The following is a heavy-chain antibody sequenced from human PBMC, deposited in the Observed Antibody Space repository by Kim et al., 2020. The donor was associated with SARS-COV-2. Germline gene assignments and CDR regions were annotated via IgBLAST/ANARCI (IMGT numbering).Heavy chain of an antibody. Sequence: SETLSLTCSVSGGSISISNYYWGWIRQPPGKALEWIGSIYYAGNTYSNPSLRSRVTISVDTSKNQFSLKLRSVTAADTAVYYCARHVRGEGYFPLYYYGMDVWGQGTTVTVSS. CDR3: ARHVRGEGYFPLYYYGMDV. V-gene: IGHV4-39*01. D-gene: IGHD2-15*01. J-gene: IGHJ6*02. CDR1: GGSISISNYY. CDR2: IYYAGNT.